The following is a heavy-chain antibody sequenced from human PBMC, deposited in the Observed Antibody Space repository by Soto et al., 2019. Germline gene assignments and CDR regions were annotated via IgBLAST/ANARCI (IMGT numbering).Heavy chain of an antibody. J-gene: IGHJ4*02. Sequence: RSGTLSLTCTVSGGPLTSEGYYLSWNRQLPGKGLEWIGYIYYSGSIFYNPFLKSRASISAHSSKRQFSLKLSSVTAADTAVYYCARSRLWEQHFDSWGQGILVTVSS. CDR3: ARSRLWEQHFDS. CDR1: GGPLTSEGYY. V-gene: IGHV4-31*03. CDR2: IYYSGSI. D-gene: IGHD1-26*01.